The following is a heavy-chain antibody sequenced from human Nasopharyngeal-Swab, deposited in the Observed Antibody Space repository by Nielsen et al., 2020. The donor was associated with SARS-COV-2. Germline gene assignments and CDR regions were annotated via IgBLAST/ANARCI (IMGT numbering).Heavy chain of an antibody. CDR1: GFTFSNYA. CDR3: ARDLSSGWYGSFDY. V-gene: IGHV3-11*06. Sequence: GESLKISCAASGFTFSNYAMSWIRQAPGKGLEWVSYISSSSSYTNYADSVKGRFTISRDNAKNSLYLQMNSLRAEDTAVYYCARDLSSGWYGSFDYWGQGTLVTVSS. D-gene: IGHD6-19*01. CDR2: ISSSSSYT. J-gene: IGHJ4*02.